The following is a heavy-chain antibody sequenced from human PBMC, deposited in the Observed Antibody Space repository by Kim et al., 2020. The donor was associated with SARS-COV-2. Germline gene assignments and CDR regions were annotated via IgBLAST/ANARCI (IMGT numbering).Heavy chain of an antibody. D-gene: IGHD6-13*01. CDR3: ARSPAAGYFDY. Sequence: SETLSLTCTVSGGSISSYYWSWIRQPPGKGLEWIGYIYYSGSTNYNPSLKSRVTISVDTSKNQFSLKLSSVTAADTAVYYCARSPAAGYFDYWGQGTLVTVSS. CDR1: GGSISSYY. J-gene: IGHJ4*02. CDR2: IYYSGST. V-gene: IGHV4-59*01.